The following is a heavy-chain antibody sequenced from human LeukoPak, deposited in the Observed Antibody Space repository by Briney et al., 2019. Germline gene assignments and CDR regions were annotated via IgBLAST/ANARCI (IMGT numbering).Heavy chain of an antibody. CDR3: ARDLGGEMATTLTLDY. J-gene: IGHJ4*02. CDR2: INPSGDST. D-gene: IGHD5-24*01. V-gene: IGHV1-46*01. CDR1: GYTFTSYY. Sequence: ASVKVSCKASGYTFTSYYMHWVRQAPGQGLEWMGIINPSGDSTSYAQKFQGRVTMTRDTSTSTVYMELSSLRSEDTAVYYCARDLGGEMATTLTLDYWGQGTLVTVSS.